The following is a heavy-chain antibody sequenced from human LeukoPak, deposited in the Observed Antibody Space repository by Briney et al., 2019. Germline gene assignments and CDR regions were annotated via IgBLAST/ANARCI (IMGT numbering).Heavy chain of an antibody. D-gene: IGHD6-6*01. CDR3: ARDGSSSLYYYYYMDV. CDR2: IYNSGST. CDR1: GFTFSSYV. J-gene: IGHJ6*03. Sequence: GSLRLSCAASGFTFSSYVMSWIRQPPGKGLEWIGYIYNSGSTNYNPSLKSRVTISVDTSKNQFSLKLSSVTAADTAVYYCARDGSSSLYYYYYMDVWGKGTTVTVSS. V-gene: IGHV4-59*12.